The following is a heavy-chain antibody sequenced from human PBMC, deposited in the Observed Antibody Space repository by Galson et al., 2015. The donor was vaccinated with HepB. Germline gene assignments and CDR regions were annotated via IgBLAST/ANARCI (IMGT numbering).Heavy chain of an antibody. V-gene: IGHV3-7*01. J-gene: IGHJ4*02. CDR1: GFTFSDYW. Sequence: SLRLSCAASGFTFSDYWMSWVRQAPGKGLEWVANIKQDGSVKYFVDSVKGRFTISRDNAKNSLYLQMNSLGAEDTAVYYCVRNGGAFDYRGQGTLVTVSS. D-gene: IGHD3-16*01. CDR2: IKQDGSVK. CDR3: VRNGGAFDY.